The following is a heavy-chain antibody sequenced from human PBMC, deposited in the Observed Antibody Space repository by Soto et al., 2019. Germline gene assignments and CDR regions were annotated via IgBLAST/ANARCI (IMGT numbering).Heavy chain of an antibody. V-gene: IGHV1-69*12. CDR1: GGTFSSYA. Sequence: QVQLVQSGAAVKKPGSSVKVSCKASGGTFSSYAISWVRQAPGQGLEWMGGIIPIFGTADYAQKFQGRVPITADDFTSTAYMELSSLRSEDTAVYYCARHLGGNHYYYGLDVWGQGTTVTVSS. CDR3: ARHLGGNHYYYGLDV. J-gene: IGHJ6*02. D-gene: IGHD3-16*01. CDR2: IIPIFGTA.